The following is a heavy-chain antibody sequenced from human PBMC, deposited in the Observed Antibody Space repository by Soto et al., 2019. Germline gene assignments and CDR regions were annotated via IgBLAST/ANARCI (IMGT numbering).Heavy chain of an antibody. D-gene: IGHD3-22*01. CDR3: APMDSSGSPFDY. J-gene: IGHJ4*02. CDR1: GGSISSSSYY. CDR2: IYYSGST. Sequence: SETLSLTCTVSGGSISSSSYYWGWIRQPPGKGLEWIGSIYYSGSTYYNPSLKSRVTISVDTSKNQFSLKVSSVTAADTAVYYCAPMDSSGSPFDYWGQGTLVTVSS. V-gene: IGHV4-39*01.